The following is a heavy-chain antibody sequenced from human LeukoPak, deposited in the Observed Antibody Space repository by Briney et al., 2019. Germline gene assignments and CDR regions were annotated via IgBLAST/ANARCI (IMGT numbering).Heavy chain of an antibody. D-gene: IGHD2-2*01. CDR1: GYTFTSYA. J-gene: IGHJ5*02. CDR3: AREAAIETGPVEVWFDP. Sequence: ASVKVSCKASGYTFTSYAMHWVRQAPGQGLEWMGIINPSGGSTRYAQKFQGRVPMTRDTSTSTVYMELSSLRSEDTAVYYCAREAAIETGPVEVWFDPWGQGTLVTVSS. CDR2: INPSGGST. V-gene: IGHV1-46*01.